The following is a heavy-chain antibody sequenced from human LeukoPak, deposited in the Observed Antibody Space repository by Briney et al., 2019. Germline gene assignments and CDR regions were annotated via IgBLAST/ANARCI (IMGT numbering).Heavy chain of an antibody. J-gene: IGHJ4*02. CDR3: ARGLKYFDY. Sequence: SEALSLTCAVYGGSFSGYYWSWIRQPPGKGLEWIGEINHSGSTNYNPSLKSRVTISVDTSKNQFSLKLSSVTAADTALYYCARGLKYFDYWGQGTLVTVSS. CDR1: GGSFSGYY. CDR2: INHSGST. V-gene: IGHV4-34*01.